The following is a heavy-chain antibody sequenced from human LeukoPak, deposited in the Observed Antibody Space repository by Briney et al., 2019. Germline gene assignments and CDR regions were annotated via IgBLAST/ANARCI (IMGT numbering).Heavy chain of an antibody. V-gene: IGHV1-2*02. J-gene: IGHJ6*02. D-gene: IGHD4-23*01. Sequence: ASVKVSCKASGYTFNGYYLHWVRQAPGQGLEWMGWFNPNSGGTNFAQRFQGRVAVTGDTSISTAYMELSRLRSDDTAVYYCARSVTSPYVYYFYGMDVWGQGTTVTVSS. CDR3: ARSVTSPYVYYFYGMDV. CDR2: FNPNSGGT. CDR1: GYTFNGYY.